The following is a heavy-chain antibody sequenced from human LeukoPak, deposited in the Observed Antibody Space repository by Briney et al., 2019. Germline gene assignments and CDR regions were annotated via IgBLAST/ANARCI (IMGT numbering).Heavy chain of an antibody. CDR1: GGSITSSTW. CDR2: IYHSGST. D-gene: IGHD3-10*01. Sequence: SGTLSLTCAVSGGSITSSTWWSWVRQPPGKGLEWIGEIYHSGSTNYNPSLKSRVTISVDKSKNQFFLKLSSVTAADTAVYYCARDGVGAGSDGVAFDIWGQGTMVTVSS. V-gene: IGHV4-4*02. CDR3: ARDGVGAGSDGVAFDI. J-gene: IGHJ3*02.